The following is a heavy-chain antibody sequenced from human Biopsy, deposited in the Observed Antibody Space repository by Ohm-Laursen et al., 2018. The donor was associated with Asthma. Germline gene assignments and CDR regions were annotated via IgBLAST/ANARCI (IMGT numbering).Heavy chain of an antibody. CDR3: ARAVDYSHYYGIDV. CDR2: ISVYNGNT. V-gene: IGHV1-18*01. Sequence: ASVKVSCKPSGYTFNSAGITWVRQAPGQGLEWMGGISVYNGNTKVAQKLQDRVTMITDTSTSTAYMELRSLRSDDTAVYFCARAVDYSHYYGIDVWGQGTTVTVS. D-gene: IGHD3-10*01. J-gene: IGHJ6*02. CDR1: GYTFNSAG.